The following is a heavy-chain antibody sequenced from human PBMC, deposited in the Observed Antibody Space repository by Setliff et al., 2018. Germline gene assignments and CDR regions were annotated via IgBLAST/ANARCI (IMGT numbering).Heavy chain of an antibody. CDR3: ARLRYYGSGSYLDY. CDR1: GGSISSSSYY. Sequence: LSLTCTVSGGSISSSSYYWGWIRQPPGKGLEWIGSIYHSGSTYYNPSLKSRVTISVDTSKNQFSLKLSSVTAADTAVYYCARLRYYGSGSYLDYWGQGTLVTVSS. V-gene: IGHV4-39*07. D-gene: IGHD3-10*01. J-gene: IGHJ4*02. CDR2: IYHSGST.